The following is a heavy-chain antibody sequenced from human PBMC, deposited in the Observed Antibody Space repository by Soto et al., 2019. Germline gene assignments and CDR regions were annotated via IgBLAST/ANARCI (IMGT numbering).Heavy chain of an antibody. J-gene: IGHJ3*02. CDR3: AHPRGYGVFDAYDI. CDR1: GFTVSTYA. Sequence: GGCLRLCCAASGFTVSTYAMSWVRQAPGKGLEWVSAISGSGSSTFYADSVKGRFTISRDNSINTLSLQMRSLRTEDTAVYYCAHPRGYGVFDAYDIWGQGTMVPVSS. D-gene: IGHD4-17*01. CDR2: ISGSGSST. V-gene: IGHV3-23*01.